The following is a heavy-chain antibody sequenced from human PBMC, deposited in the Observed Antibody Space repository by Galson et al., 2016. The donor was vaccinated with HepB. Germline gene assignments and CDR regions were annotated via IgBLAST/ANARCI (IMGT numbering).Heavy chain of an antibody. J-gene: IGHJ2*01. CDR3: AIDYYDILTGYYTLRGLDV. D-gene: IGHD3-9*01. CDR2: IDPNDSYA. V-gene: IGHV5-10-1*01. CDR1: GYSFTSYW. Sequence: QSGAEVKKPGESLRISCKGSGYSFTSYWISWVRQMPGKGLEWVGRIDPNDSYASYSPSFQGHVTISADKSINTAYLQWSSLKASDTAMYYCAIDYYDILTGYYTLRGLDVWGRGTLVTVSS.